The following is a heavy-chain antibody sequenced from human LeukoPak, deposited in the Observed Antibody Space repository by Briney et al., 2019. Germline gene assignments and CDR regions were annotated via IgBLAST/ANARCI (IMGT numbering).Heavy chain of an antibody. Sequence: GGSLRLSCAASGFTFSSYGMHWVRQAPGKGLEWVAVIWYGGSNKYYADSVKGRFTISRDNSKNTLYLQMNSLRAEDTAVYYCAKAANWNYDGWFDPWGKGTTVTVSS. J-gene: IGHJ6*04. CDR2: IWYGGSNK. CDR3: AKAANWNYDGWFDP. CDR1: GFTFSSYG. V-gene: IGHV3-30*02. D-gene: IGHD1-7*01.